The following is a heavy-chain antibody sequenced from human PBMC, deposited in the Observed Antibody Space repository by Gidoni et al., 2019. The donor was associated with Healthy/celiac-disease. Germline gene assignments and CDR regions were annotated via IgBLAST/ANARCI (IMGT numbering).Heavy chain of an antibody. J-gene: IGHJ3*02. CDR1: GFTFSSYG. V-gene: IGHV3-30*18. CDR2: ISYDGSNK. Sequence: QVQLVESGGGVVQPGRSLRLSCAASGFTFSSYGMHWVRQAPGKGLEWVAVISYDGSNKYYADSVKGRFTISRDNSKNTLYLQMNSLRAEDTAVYYCAKAKGYSSSPDAFDIWGQGTMVTVSS. D-gene: IGHD6-6*01. CDR3: AKAKGYSSSPDAFDI.